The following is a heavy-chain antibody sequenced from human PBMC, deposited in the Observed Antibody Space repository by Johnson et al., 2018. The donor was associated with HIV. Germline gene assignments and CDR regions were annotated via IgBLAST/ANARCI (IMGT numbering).Heavy chain of an antibody. J-gene: IGHJ3*02. CDR1: GFTFSSYA. CDR3: ARDRRLATIPLRKSWGDACEI. Sequence: QVQLVESGGGVVQPGRSLRLSCAASGFTFSSYAMHWVRQAPGKGLEWVAVISYDGSNKYYADSVKGRFTISRDNSKNTLYLQMNSRSAEETAVYYCARDRRLATIPLRKSWGDACEIWGQGTMVTVSS. CDR2: ISYDGSNK. D-gene: IGHD5-12*01. V-gene: IGHV3-30*04.